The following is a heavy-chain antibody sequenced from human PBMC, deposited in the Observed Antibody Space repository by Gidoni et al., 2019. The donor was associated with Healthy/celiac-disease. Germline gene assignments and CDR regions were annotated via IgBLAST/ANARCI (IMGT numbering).Heavy chain of an antibody. CDR3: ARDLGSGSYHSLDY. CDR1: GGSLRSGGYY. V-gene: IGHV4-31*03. J-gene: IGHJ4*02. D-gene: IGHD3-10*01. Sequence: VQLQESGPGLVKPSQTLSLTCTVSGGSLRSGGYYWSWIRQHPGKGLEWIGYIYYRGSTYYNPALKSRVTISVDTSKNQFSLKLSSVTAADTAVYYCARDLGSGSYHSLDYWGQGTLVTVSS. CDR2: IYYRGST.